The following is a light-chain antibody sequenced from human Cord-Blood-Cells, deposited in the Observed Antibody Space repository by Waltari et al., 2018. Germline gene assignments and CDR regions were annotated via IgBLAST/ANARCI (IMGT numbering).Light chain of an antibody. CDR3: SSYTSIITYV. CDR1: SSDVGGYNY. J-gene: IGLJ1*01. CDR2: EVS. V-gene: IGLV2-14*01. Sequence: QSALTQPASVSGSPGQSITISCTGTSSDVGGYNYVSWYQKHPGKAPKLMIYEVSNRPSGVSNRFSCANSGNTASLSISGLQAEDEADYYCSSYTSIITYVFGTGTKVTVL.